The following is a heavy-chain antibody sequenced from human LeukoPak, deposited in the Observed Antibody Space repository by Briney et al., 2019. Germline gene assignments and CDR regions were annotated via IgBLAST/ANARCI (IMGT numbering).Heavy chain of an antibody. Sequence: PSQTLSLTCTVSGGSISRSGYYWSWIRQHPGKGLEWIGYIYYSGSTYYNPSLKSRVTISVDTSKNQFSLKLSSVTAADTAVYYCARDLRSSSSSGINYYGMDVWGQGTAVTVSS. CDR3: ARDLRSSSSSGINYYGMDV. CDR1: GGSISRSGYY. CDR2: IYYSGST. J-gene: IGHJ6*02. V-gene: IGHV4-31*03. D-gene: IGHD6-6*01.